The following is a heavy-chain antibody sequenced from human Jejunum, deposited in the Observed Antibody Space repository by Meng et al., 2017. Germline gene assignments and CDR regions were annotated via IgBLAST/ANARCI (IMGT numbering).Heavy chain of an antibody. CDR2: AGANFQSGT. D-gene: IGHD3-16*01. Sequence: QRSGQGRVRPSETLSLTRTGSRGSVSSADYQWGWIRQPPGKGLEWMGYAGANFQSGTNHNPSLKSRVTISLDTSKNQFSLKLTSVNAADTAVYYCARDYWGSLDYWGQGILVTVSS. V-gene: IGHV4-61*08. J-gene: IGHJ4*02. CDR3: ARDYWGSLDY. CDR1: RGSVSSADYQ.